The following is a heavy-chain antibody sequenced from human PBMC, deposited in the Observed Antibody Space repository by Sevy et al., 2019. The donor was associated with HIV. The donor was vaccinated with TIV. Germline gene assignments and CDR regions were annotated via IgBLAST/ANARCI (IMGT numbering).Heavy chain of an antibody. CDR2: IRSKVYGGTT. CDR3: TRLDTAMGYYYYYYMDV. D-gene: IGHD5-18*01. CDR1: GFTFGDYA. J-gene: IGHJ6*03. V-gene: IGHV3-49*03. Sequence: GGSLRLSCTASGFTFGDYAMSWFRQAPGKGLEGVGFIRSKVYGGTTEYAASVKGRFTISREDSKSIAYLQMNSLKTEDTAVYYCTRLDTAMGYYYYYYMDVWGKGTTVTVSS.